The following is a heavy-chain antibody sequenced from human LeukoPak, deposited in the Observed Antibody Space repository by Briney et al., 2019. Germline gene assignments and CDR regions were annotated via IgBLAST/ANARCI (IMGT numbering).Heavy chain of an antibody. CDR1: GGSFSGYY. Sequence: PSETLSLTCAVYGGSFSGYYWSWIRQPPGKGLEWIGEINHSGSTNYNPSLKSRVTISVDTSKNQFSLKLSSVTAADTAVYYCARAVRPGITMVRGVRGTFDYWGQGTLVTVSS. V-gene: IGHV4-34*01. CDR3: ARAVRPGITMVRGVRGTFDY. D-gene: IGHD3-10*01. CDR2: INHSGST. J-gene: IGHJ4*02.